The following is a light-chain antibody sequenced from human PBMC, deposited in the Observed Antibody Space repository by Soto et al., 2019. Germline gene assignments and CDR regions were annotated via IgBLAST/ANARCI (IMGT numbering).Light chain of an antibody. V-gene: IGKV4-1*01. J-gene: IGKJ1*01. Sequence: DIVMTQSPDSLAVSLGERATINCKSSRSVLYSSDNKNYIAWYQQKPGQPPRLLIYLASTRESGVSDRFSGSGSGADFTLSISSLQAEDVAVYYWQQYYSTPQTFGQGTTVEIK. CDR3: QQYYSTPQT. CDR2: LAS. CDR1: RSVLYSSDNKNY.